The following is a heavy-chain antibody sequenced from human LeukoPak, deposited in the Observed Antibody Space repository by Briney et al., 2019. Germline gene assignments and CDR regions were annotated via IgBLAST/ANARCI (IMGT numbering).Heavy chain of an antibody. J-gene: IGHJ4*02. CDR1: GGSISSGGYF. V-gene: IGHV4-31*03. Sequence: SQTLSLTCTVSGGSISSGGYFWSWIRQHPGKGLEWIGYIYYSGSTYYNPSLKSRLTISVDTSKNQFSLKLSSVTAADTAVYYCARLYCSSTNCYPSYFDYWGQGTLVTVSS. CDR3: ARLYCSSTNCYPSYFDY. CDR2: IYYSGST. D-gene: IGHD2-2*01.